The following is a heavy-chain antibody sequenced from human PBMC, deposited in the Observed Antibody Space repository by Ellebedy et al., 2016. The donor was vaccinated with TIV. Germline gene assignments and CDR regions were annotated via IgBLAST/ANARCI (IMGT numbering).Heavy chain of an antibody. D-gene: IGHD1-1*01. V-gene: IGHV6-1*01. CDR3: AKVEDLAFDI. J-gene: IGHJ3*02. CDR2: TYYMSKWYN. Sequence: SQTLSLTXXISGDSVSSTSAAWNWIRQSPSRGLEWLGRTYYMSKWYNDYAPSLQGRLTINADTSKNQVSLQMHSMTPDDTADYYCAKVEDLAFDIWGQGTMVTVSS. CDR1: GDSVSSTSAA.